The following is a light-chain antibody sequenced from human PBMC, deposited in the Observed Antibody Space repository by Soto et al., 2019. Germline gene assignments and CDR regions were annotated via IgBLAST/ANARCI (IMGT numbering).Light chain of an antibody. CDR1: SSNIGGNS. CDR2: RST. J-gene: IGLJ2*01. Sequence: QSVLTQPPSASGTPGQRVTISCSGSSSNIGGNSVNWYQHFPGTAPKVLIYRSTQRPSGVPDRFSGSKSGTSASLAISGLQSEDEADYYCAAWDDSLYGVVFGGGTKVTVL. CDR3: AAWDDSLYGVV. V-gene: IGLV1-44*01.